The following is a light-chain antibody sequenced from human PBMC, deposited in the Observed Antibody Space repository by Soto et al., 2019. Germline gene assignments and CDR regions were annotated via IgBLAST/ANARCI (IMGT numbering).Light chain of an antibody. CDR3: QSYDSSLSGSV. CDR2: GNS. Sequence: QSVLTQPPSVSGAPGQRVTNSCTGSSSNIGAHYVHWYQQLPGIAPKLLIYGNSNRPSGVPDRFSGSKSGTSASLAITGLQAEDEADYYCQSYDSSLSGSVFGGGTKVTVL. CDR1: SSNIGAHY. J-gene: IGLJ3*02. V-gene: IGLV1-40*01.